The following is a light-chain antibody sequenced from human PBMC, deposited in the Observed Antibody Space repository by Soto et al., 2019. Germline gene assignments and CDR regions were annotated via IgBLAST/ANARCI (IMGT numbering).Light chain of an antibody. V-gene: IGLV2-14*03. CDR3: SSYTSSSTV. Sequence: QSVLTQPASVSGSPGQSITISCTGTSSDVGGYNSVSWYQQHPGKAPKLMIYDVNNRPSGVSNRFSGSKSGNTASLTISGLQAEDEADYYCSSYTSSSTVFGGGTKLTV. J-gene: IGLJ2*01. CDR2: DVN. CDR1: SSDVGGYNS.